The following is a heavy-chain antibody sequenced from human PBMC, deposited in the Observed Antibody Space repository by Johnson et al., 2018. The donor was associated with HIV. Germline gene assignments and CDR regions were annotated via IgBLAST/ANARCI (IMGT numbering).Heavy chain of an antibody. CDR1: GFTFDDYA. CDR2: ISWNSDTI. J-gene: IGHJ3*01. CDR3: ARDRFGSGRPNAFDL. Sequence: VQLVESGGGLVQPGRSLRLSCAASGFTFDDYAMHWVRQAPGTGLEWVSGISWNSDTIVYADSVKGRFTISRDNSKNTLYLQMNSLRIEDTALYYCARDRFGSGRPNAFDLWGQGTMVTVSS. D-gene: IGHD3-10*01. V-gene: IGHV3-9*01.